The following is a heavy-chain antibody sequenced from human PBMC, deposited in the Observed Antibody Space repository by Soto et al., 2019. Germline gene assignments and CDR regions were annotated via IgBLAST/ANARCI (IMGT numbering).Heavy chain of an antibody. D-gene: IGHD2-2*02. Sequence: HPGGSLRLSCAASGFTFSSYWMSWVRQAPGKGLEWVANIKQDGSEKYYVDSVKGRFTISRDSAKNSLYLQMNSLRAEDTAVYYCARVERYCSSTSCYTVDYWGQGTLVTVSS. CDR3: ARVERYCSSTSCYTVDY. CDR1: GFTFSSYW. V-gene: IGHV3-7*03. J-gene: IGHJ4*02. CDR2: IKQDGSEK.